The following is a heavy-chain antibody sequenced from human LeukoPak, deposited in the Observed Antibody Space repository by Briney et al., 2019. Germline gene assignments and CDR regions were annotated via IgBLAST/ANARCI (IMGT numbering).Heavy chain of an antibody. CDR3: ARHLYSGGLLNPFDP. Sequence: ASVKVSCKASGYNFIGYYMHWVRQAPGQGLEWMGWINPNSGGTNYAQKFQGRVTMTTDTSTSTAYMELRSLRSDDTAVYYCARHLYSGGLLNPFDPWGQGTLVTVSS. J-gene: IGHJ5*02. CDR1: GYNFIGYY. D-gene: IGHD1-26*01. V-gene: IGHV1-2*02. CDR2: INPNSGGT.